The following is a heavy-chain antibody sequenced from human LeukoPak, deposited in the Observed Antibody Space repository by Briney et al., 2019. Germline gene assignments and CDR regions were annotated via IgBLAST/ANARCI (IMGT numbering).Heavy chain of an antibody. V-gene: IGHV4-59*01. J-gene: IGHJ5*02. CDR3: AREPRSYSSSSGRFDP. CDR2: IYYSGST. CDR1: GGSISSYY. Sequence: SETLSLTCTVSGGSISSYYWSRIRQPPGKGLEWIGYIYYSGSTNYNPSLKSRVTISVDTSKNQFSLKLSSVTAADTAVYYCAREPRSYSSSSGRFDPWGQGTLVTVSS. D-gene: IGHD6-13*01.